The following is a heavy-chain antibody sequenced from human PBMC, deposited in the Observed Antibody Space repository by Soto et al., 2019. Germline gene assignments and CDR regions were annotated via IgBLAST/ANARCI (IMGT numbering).Heavy chain of an antibody. V-gene: IGHV4-34*01. D-gene: IGHD6-6*01. CDR1: GGSFSGYY. CDR2: INHSGST. Sequence: SETLSLTCAVYGGSFSGYYWSWIRQPPGKGLEWIGEINHSGSTNYNPSLKSRVTISVDTSKNQFSLKLSSVTAADTAVYYCARGRDSSSSRSVVYFDYWGQGTLVTVS. CDR3: ARGRDSSSSRSVVYFDY. J-gene: IGHJ4*02.